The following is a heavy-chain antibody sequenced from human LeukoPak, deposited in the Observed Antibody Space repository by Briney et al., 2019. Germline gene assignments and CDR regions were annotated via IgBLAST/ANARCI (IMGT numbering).Heavy chain of an antibody. CDR2: ISSSAGST. CDR3: ARDRVVYYYYGMDV. J-gene: IGHJ6*02. Sequence: PGGSLRLSCVASGFTFSSYGMTWVRQAPGKGPEWVSVISSSAGSTYYADSVKGRFTISRDNSKNTLYLQMNSLRAEDTAVYYCARDRVVYYYYGMDVWGQGTTVTVSS. V-gene: IGHV3-23*01. CDR1: GFTFSSYG. D-gene: IGHD3-10*01.